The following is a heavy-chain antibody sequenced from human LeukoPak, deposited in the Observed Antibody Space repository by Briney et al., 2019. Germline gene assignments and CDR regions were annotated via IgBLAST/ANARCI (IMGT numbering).Heavy chain of an antibody. CDR2: IYHSGST. J-gene: IGHJ6*02. CDR3: ARVGTMVRGAFEVDV. CDR1: GGSISSSNW. Sequence: PSGTLSLTCAVSGGSISSSNWWSWVRQPPGKGLEWIGEIYHSGSTNYNPPLKSRVTISVDKSKNQFSLKLSSVTAADTAVYYCARVGTMVRGAFEVDVWGQGTTVTVSS. D-gene: IGHD3-10*01. V-gene: IGHV4-4*02.